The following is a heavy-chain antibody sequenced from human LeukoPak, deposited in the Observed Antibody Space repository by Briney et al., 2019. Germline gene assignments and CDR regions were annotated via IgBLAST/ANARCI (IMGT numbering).Heavy chain of an antibody. CDR1: GFTFSTYG. V-gene: IGHV3-30*02. J-gene: IGHJ4*02. D-gene: IGHD5-18*01. Sequence: GGSLRLSCAASGFTFSTYGMHWVRQAPGKGLEWVAFIRYDGSNKYYADSVKGRFTISRDNSKNTLYLQMNSLRAEDTAVYYCAKTRYSYGYYFDYWGQGTLVTVSS. CDR3: AKTRYSYGYYFDY. CDR2: IRYDGSNK.